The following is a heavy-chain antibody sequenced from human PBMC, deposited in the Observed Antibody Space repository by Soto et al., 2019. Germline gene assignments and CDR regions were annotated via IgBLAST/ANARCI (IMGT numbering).Heavy chain of an antibody. CDR2: ISSSTSHT. D-gene: IGHD6-13*01. CDR3: ARGRGAAADYVDV. CDR1: GFTFSDYY. Sequence: QVQLVESGGGLVKPGGSLRLSCAVSGFTFSDYYMTWIRQDPGKGLEWVSYISSSTSHTNYADSVKGRFTISRDNAKNSLLLQMNSLRVEDTAVYYCARGRGAAADYVDVWGQGTLVTVSS. V-gene: IGHV3-11*05. J-gene: IGHJ4*02.